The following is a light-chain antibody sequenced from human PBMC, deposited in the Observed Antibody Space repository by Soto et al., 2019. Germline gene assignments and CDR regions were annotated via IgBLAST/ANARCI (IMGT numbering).Light chain of an antibody. J-gene: IGKJ5*01. Sequence: EIVMTQSPSTLSVSPGERATISCRASQSVNSNYLAWYQQKPGQAPRLLIYGISKWAADIPDRFSGSGSGTEFTLTISSLQPEDFATYYGHQHCHWPIAFGQGTRLEIK. V-gene: IGKV3D-15*01. CDR1: QSVNSN. CDR3: HQHCHWPIA. CDR2: GIS.